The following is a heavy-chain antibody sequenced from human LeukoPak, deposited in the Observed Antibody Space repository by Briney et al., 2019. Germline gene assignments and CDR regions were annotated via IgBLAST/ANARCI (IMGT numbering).Heavy chain of an antibody. D-gene: IGHD5-18*01. Sequence: PGGSLRLSCTASGFTFSTYCLNWVRQAPGKGLEWVSFISSTSSHIYYADSVKGRLTISRDNAENSLYLQMSSLRAEDTAVYYCARGERGSSYGALDHWGQGALVTVSS. CDR3: ARGERGSSYGALDH. CDR2: ISSTSSHI. J-gene: IGHJ4*02. V-gene: IGHV3-21*01. CDR1: GFTFSTYC.